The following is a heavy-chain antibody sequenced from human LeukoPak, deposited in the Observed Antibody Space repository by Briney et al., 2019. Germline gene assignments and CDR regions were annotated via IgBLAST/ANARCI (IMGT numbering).Heavy chain of an antibody. Sequence: SETLSLTCTVSGGSISSYYWSWIRQPPGKGLEWIGYIYYRGNTNYNPSLKSRVTMSVDTSKNQFSLELSSVTAAETAMYYCARHTPASATNDAFDIWGQGTMVTVSS. CDR1: GGSISSYY. D-gene: IGHD2-15*01. V-gene: IGHV4-59*08. J-gene: IGHJ3*02. CDR2: IYYRGNT. CDR3: ARHTPASATNDAFDI.